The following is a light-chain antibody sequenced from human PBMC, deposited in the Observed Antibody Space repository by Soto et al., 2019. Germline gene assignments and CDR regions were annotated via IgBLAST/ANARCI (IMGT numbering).Light chain of an antibody. V-gene: IGKV3-20*01. CDR2: GAS. CDR3: QQYGSSST. J-gene: IGKJ5*01. CDR1: QTTSPKY. Sequence: EIELTQSPGTLSLSPGESATLSCRVSQTTSPKYVAWYQQKPGQAPRLLIYGASSRPTGIPDRFSGSGSGTDFTLTISRLEPEDFAVYYCQQYGSSSTFGQGTRLEIK.